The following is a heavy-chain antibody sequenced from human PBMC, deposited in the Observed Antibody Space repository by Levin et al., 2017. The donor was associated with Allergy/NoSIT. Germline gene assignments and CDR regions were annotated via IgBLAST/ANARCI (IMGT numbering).Heavy chain of an antibody. CDR1: GFTFSTYT. J-gene: IGHJ4*02. CDR2: IGGGGGNI. V-gene: IGHV3-23*01. CDR3: AKGTYYYGSSTYYYVGLDY. Sequence: SCAASGFTFSTYTMYWVRQAPGRGPEWVSVIGGGGGNIDYADSVKGRFTISRDNSKNTLFLQVNSLRAEDTAVYYCAKGTYYYGSSTYYYVGLDYWGQGTLVTVSS. D-gene: IGHD3-22*01.